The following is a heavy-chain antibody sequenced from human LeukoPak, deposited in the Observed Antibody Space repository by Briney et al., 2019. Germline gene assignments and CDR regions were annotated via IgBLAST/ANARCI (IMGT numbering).Heavy chain of an antibody. D-gene: IGHD3-9*01. CDR2: INAGNGNT. J-gene: IGHJ4*02. V-gene: IGHV1-3*01. CDR1: GYTFTSYA. Sequence: ASVKVSCKASGYTFTSYAMHWVRQAPGQRLEWMGWINAGNGNTKYSHKFQGRVTITRDTSASTAYMELSSLRSEDTAVYYCARGYDILTGYYSFDYWGQGTLVTVSS. CDR3: ARGYDILTGYYSFDY.